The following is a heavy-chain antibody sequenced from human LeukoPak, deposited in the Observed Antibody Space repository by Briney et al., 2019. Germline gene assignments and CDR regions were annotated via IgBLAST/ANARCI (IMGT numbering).Heavy chain of an antibody. CDR3: ARDLYYDILTGYFGVDAFDS. CDR2: INHSGST. CDR1: GYSISGGYY. V-gene: IGHV4-38-2*02. J-gene: IGHJ3*02. Sequence: SETLSLTCTVSGYSISGGYYWGWIRQPPGKGLEWIGSINHSGSTYHNPSLKSRVTISVDTSKNQFSLKLSSVTAADTAVYYCARDLYYDILTGYFGVDAFDSWGQGTMVTVSS. D-gene: IGHD3-9*01.